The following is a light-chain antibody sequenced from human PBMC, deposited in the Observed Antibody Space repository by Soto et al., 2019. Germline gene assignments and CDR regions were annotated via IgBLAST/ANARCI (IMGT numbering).Light chain of an antibody. CDR3: QQYGSSPIT. V-gene: IGKV3-20*01. Sequence: EIVLTQSPGTLSVSPGERATLSCRASHSVSSSTYLAWYQQKPGQAPRLLIYDASSRAPGIPARFSGSGSRTDFTLTISRLEPEDFAVYYCQQYGSSPITFGQGTRLEIK. J-gene: IGKJ5*01. CDR1: HSVSSSTY. CDR2: DAS.